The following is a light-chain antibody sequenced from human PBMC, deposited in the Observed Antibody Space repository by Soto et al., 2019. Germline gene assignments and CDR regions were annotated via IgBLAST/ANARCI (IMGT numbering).Light chain of an antibody. CDR2: CAS. J-gene: IGKJ3*01. CDR3: QQYGSSPGVT. Sequence: EIVLTQSPGTLSLSPGERATLSCRASQSVSSSYLAWYQQKPGQAPRLLIYCASSRATGIPDRFSGSGSGTDFTLTISRLEPEDFAVYYCQQYGSSPGVTFGPGTKVDIK. V-gene: IGKV3-20*01. CDR1: QSVSSSY.